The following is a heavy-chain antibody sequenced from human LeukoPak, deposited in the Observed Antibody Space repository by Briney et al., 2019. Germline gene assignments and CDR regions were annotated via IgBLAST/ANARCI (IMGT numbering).Heavy chain of an antibody. CDR2: IYYSGST. Sequence: PSETLSLTCTVSGGSISSYYWSWIRQPPGKGLEWIGYIYYSGSTNYNPSLKSRVTISVDTSKNQFPLKLSSVTAADTAVYYCARMTTVTTGGWFDPWGQGTLVTVSS. CDR3: ARMTTVTTGGWFDP. D-gene: IGHD4-11*01. CDR1: GGSISSYY. V-gene: IGHV4-59*01. J-gene: IGHJ5*02.